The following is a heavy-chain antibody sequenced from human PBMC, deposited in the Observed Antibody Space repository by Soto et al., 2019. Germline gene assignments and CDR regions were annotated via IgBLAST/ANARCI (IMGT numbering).Heavy chain of an antibody. J-gene: IGHJ4*02. CDR3: ARGSYGDY. CDR1: GYTFTSYG. Sequence: QVHLVQSGAEVKKPGASVKVSCKASGYTFTSYGITWVRQAPGQGLEWMGWISAHNGNTDYAQKLQGRVIVTRDTSTSTAYLELRSLRSDDTAVYYCARGSYGDYWGQGALVTVSS. V-gene: IGHV1-18*01. CDR2: ISAHNGNT. D-gene: IGHD3-10*01.